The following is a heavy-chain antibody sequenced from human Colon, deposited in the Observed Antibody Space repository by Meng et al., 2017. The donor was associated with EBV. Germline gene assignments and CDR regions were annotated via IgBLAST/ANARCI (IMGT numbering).Heavy chain of an antibody. Sequence: AQLLGSGGGLVQPGGSLRLSCAASGFTFSKYAMSWVRQAPGKGLEWVSGISGNGGSTSYAGSVKGRFTISRDNSKNTLCLQMDSLRGEDTAVYYCAKTLYGGIDYWGQGTLVTVSS. V-gene: IGHV3-23*01. D-gene: IGHD1-26*01. CDR2: ISGNGGST. CDR1: GFTFSKYA. J-gene: IGHJ4*02. CDR3: AKTLYGGIDY.